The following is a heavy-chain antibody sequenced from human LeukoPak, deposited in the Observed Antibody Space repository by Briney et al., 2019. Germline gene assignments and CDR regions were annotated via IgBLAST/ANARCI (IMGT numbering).Heavy chain of an antibody. CDR3: ARGGGGELDFSWLDP. CDR2: ISWNSGTI. Sequence: PGGSLRLSCAASGFTFDDYAMHWVRQLPGKGLEWVSGISWNSGTIAYADSVKGRFTISRDNAKKSLYLQMTGLRAEEAALYYCARGGGGELDFSWLDPWGQGTLVTVSS. D-gene: IGHD3-3*01. V-gene: IGHV3-9*01. J-gene: IGHJ5*02. CDR1: GFTFDDYA.